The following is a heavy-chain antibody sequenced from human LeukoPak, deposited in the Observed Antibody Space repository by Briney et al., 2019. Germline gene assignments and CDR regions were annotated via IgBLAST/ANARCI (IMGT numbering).Heavy chain of an antibody. CDR2: INHRGST. CDR3: ARGRRAFDF. Sequence: PSETLSLTCALYGGFFSGYYRSWIRHPPGKGLEWIGEINHRGSTNYNPSLKHRDTISVDTSKNQFSGTLSSVTAADTAVYYCARGRRAFDFWGQGTMVTVSS. J-gene: IGHJ3*01. V-gene: IGHV4-34*01. CDR1: GGFFSGYY.